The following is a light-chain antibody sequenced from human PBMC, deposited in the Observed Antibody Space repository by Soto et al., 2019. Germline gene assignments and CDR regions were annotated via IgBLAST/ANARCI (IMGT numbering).Light chain of an antibody. CDR1: QSISSW. Sequence: DIQPTPTSSSLSASVGDRVTITYRASQSISSWLAWYQQKPGKAPKLLIYNASSLESGVPSRFSGSGSGTDFTLTISSLQPEDFATYYCQHCYSSPEAFGQGTKVDI. CDR3: QHCYSSPEA. V-gene: IGKV1-5*03. J-gene: IGKJ1*01. CDR2: NAS.